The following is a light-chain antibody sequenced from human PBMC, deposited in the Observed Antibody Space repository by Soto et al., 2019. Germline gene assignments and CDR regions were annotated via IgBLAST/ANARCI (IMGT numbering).Light chain of an antibody. CDR3: CSFAGVSTFGV. CDR1: NSDVGGYNL. J-gene: IGLJ3*02. CDR2: EVN. Sequence: QSALTQPASVSGSPGQSITISCTGSNSDVGGYNLVSWYQQHPGKAPKLIIFEVNKRPSGVSSRFSGSKSGNTASLTISGLQAEDEADYHCCSFAGVSTFGVFGGGTQLTVL. V-gene: IGLV2-23*02.